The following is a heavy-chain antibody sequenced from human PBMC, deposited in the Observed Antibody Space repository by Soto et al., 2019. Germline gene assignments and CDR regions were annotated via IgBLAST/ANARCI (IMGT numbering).Heavy chain of an antibody. CDR1: GGSISSSSYY. J-gene: IGHJ5*02. D-gene: IGHD6-6*01. CDR2: IYYSGRT. V-gene: IGHV4-39*01. Sequence: QLQLQESGPGLVKPSETLSLTCIVSGGSISSSSYYWGWIRQPPGKGLAWIGSIYYSGRTYYNPALKSRVTISVDTSKNLFSLTLSSVPAADTAVFYCARHRARNWFDPWGQGTLVTVSS. CDR3: ARHRARNWFDP.